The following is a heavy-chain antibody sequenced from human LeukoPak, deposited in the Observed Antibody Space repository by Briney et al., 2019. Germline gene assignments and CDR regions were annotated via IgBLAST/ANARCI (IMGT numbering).Heavy chain of an antibody. J-gene: IGHJ2*01. Sequence: SGGSLRLSCAASGFTFSSYEMNWVRQAPGKGLDWVSYISTSGSTIYYADSVKGRFTISRDNAKNSLYLQMNSLRAEDTAVYYCAREERDGYNYYWYFDLWGRGTLVTVSS. D-gene: IGHD5-24*01. CDR1: GFTFSSYE. V-gene: IGHV3-48*03. CDR2: ISTSGSTI. CDR3: AREERDGYNYYWYFDL.